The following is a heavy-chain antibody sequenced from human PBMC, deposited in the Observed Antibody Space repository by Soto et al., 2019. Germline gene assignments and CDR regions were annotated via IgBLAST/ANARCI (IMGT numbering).Heavy chain of an antibody. V-gene: IGHV4-59*01. CDR1: GGSISSYY. J-gene: IGHJ4*02. D-gene: IGHD3-10*01. CDR3: ATTLRREVMVFDY. Sequence: SETLSLTCTVFGGSISSYYWSWIRQPPGKGLEWIGYIYYSGSTNYNPSLKSRVTISVDTSKNQFSLKLSSVTAADTAVYYCATTLRREVMVFDYWGQGTLVTVSS. CDR2: IYYSGST.